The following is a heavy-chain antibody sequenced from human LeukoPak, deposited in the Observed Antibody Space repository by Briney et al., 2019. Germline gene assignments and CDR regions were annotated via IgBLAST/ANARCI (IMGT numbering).Heavy chain of an antibody. CDR3: ARDRRFRFDP. CDR2: IYYSGST. Sequence: SETLSLTCTVSGGSVSSGSYYWSWIRQPPGKGLEWTGYIYYSGSTNYNPSLKSRVTISVDTSKNQFSLKLSSVTAADTAVYYCARDRRFRFDPWGQGTLVTVSS. CDR1: GGSVSSGSYY. J-gene: IGHJ5*02. V-gene: IGHV4-61*01.